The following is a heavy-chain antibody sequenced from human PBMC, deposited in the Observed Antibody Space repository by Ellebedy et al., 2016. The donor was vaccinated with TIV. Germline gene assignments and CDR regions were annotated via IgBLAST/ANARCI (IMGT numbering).Heavy chain of an antibody. J-gene: IGHJ5*02. D-gene: IGHD1-14*01. CDR3: ARAGTPNWFDP. CDR1: GYSISSGYY. CDR2: IYHSGST. V-gene: IGHV4-38-2*02. Sequence: SETLSLXXTVSGYSISSGYYWGWIRQPPGKGLEWIGSIYHSGSTYYNPSLKSRVTISVDTSKNQFSLKLSSVTAADTAVYYCARAGTPNWFDPWGQGTLVTVSS.